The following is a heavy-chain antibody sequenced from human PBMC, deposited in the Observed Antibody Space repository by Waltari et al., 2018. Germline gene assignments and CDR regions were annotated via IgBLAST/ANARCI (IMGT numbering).Heavy chain of an antibody. CDR1: GGSISSSSYY. J-gene: IGHJ4*02. CDR2: IYDSGST. CDR3: ARRGGQGRDSPFDD. V-gene: IGHV4-39*01. D-gene: IGHD3-16*01. Sequence: QLQLQESGPGLVKPSETLSLTCTVSGGSISSSSYYWGWIRQPPGKGLEWIGSIYDSGSTYANPSLQRRVTISVDTSKNQVPRKLSSVTAADPAVYYWARRGGQGRDSPFDDWGQGTLVTVSS.